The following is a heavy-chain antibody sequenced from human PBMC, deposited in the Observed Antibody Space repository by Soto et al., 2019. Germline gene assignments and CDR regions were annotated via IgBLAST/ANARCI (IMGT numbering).Heavy chain of an antibody. J-gene: IGHJ4*02. CDR3: VGDGNNWNDFDY. CDR1: GFTFSSYA. D-gene: IGHD1-20*01. CDR2: ISYDGSNK. V-gene: IGHV3-30-3*01. Sequence: PGGSLRLSCAASGFTFSSYAMHWVRQAPGKGLEWVAVISYDGSNKYYADSVKGRFTISRDNAKNTLYLQMNSQRVEDTAVYYCVGDGNNWNDFDYWGQGTLVTVSS.